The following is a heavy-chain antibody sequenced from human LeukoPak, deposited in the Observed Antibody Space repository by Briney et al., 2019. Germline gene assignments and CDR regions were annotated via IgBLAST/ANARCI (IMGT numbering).Heavy chain of an antibody. CDR2: ISGSGGST. V-gene: IGHV3-23*01. Sequence: PGGSLRLSCAASGFTFSSYAMSWVRQAPGKGLEWVSAISGSGGSTYYADSVKGRFTISRDNSKNTLYLQMNSLRAEDTAVYYCAKAVNLGKTPGYFDYWGQGTLVTVSS. J-gene: IGHJ4*02. CDR1: GFTFSSYA. CDR3: AKAVNLGKTPGYFDY. D-gene: IGHD3-16*01.